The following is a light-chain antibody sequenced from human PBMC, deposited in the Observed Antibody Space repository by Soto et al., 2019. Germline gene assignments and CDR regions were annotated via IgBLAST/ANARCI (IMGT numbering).Light chain of an antibody. CDR1: SGHSSYI. CDR2: LEGSGSY. V-gene: IGLV4-60*02. J-gene: IGLJ2*01. CDR3: ETWDSNILV. Sequence: QLVLTQSSSASASLGSSVKLTCTLSSGHSSYIIAWHQQQPGMAPRYLMKLEGSGSYNKGSGVPDRFSGSSSGADRYLTISNLQFEDEADYYCETWDSNILVFGGGTKLTVL.